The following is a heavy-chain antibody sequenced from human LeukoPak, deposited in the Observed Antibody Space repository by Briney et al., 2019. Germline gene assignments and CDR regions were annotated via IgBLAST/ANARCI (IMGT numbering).Heavy chain of an antibody. Sequence: SETLSLTCTVSGGSISSSSYYWGWIRQPPGKGLEWIGSIYYSGSTNYNPSLKSRVTISVDTSKNQFSLKLSSVTAADTAVYYCARSSSRLTFYMDVWGKGTTVTISS. CDR2: IYYSGST. CDR1: GGSISSSSYY. CDR3: ARSSSRLTFYMDV. V-gene: IGHV4-39*07. J-gene: IGHJ6*03. D-gene: IGHD6-13*01.